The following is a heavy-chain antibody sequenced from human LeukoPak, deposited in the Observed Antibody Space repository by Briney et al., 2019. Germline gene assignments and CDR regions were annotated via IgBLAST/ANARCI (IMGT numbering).Heavy chain of an antibody. D-gene: IGHD3-10*01. V-gene: IGHV3-23*01. J-gene: IGHJ4*02. CDR3: AKAFNYGSGYNYKTFDS. CDR1: GFTFSYYA. CDR2: ITGTDGST. Sequence: GGSLRLSCAVSGFTFSYYAMSWVRQAPGEGLEWVSGITGTDGSTYYADSVKGRFTISRDNSKSTLYLQMNSLRAEDTALYYCAKAFNYGSGYNYKTFDSWGRGTLVTVSS.